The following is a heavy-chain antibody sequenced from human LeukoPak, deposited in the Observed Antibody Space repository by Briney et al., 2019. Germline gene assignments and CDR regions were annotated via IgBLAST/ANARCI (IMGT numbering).Heavy chain of an antibody. D-gene: IGHD1-14*01. CDR1: GYTFTSYD. Sequence: ASVKVSCKASGYTFTSYDINWVRRASGQGLEWMGYLNPNSGRADFPPKFRGRVTMTRNTSISTAYMELSSLRSDDTAVYYCARGPNQYFGLDVWGRGTTVTVSS. V-gene: IGHV1-8*01. CDR3: ARGPNQYFGLDV. CDR2: LNPNSGRA. J-gene: IGHJ6*02.